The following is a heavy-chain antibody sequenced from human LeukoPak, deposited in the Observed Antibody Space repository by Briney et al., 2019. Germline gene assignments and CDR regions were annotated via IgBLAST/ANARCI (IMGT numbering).Heavy chain of an antibody. CDR1: GYTFTTYT. Sequence: ASVKVSCKASGYTFTTYTIHWVRQAPGQRLEWMGWINAGNDNTKYSQKFQVRVTITRDTSASTAYMELSSLRSEDTAMYYCASSRGYDVGGYYDYWGQGTLVTVSS. J-gene: IGHJ4*02. CDR2: INAGNDNT. CDR3: ASSRGYDVGGYYDY. D-gene: IGHD5-12*01. V-gene: IGHV1-3*01.